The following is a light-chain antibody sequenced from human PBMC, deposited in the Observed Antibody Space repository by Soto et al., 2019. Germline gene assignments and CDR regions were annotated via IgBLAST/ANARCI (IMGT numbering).Light chain of an antibody. CDR3: QQSYSTITWT. J-gene: IGKJ1*01. V-gene: IGKV1-39*01. Sequence: DIQMTQSPSSLSASVGDRVTITFRASQSISSYLNWYQQKPGKAPKLLIYAASSLQSGVPSRFSGSGSGTDFTLTISSLQPEDFATYYCQQSYSTITWTFGQGTKVDIK. CDR1: QSISSY. CDR2: AAS.